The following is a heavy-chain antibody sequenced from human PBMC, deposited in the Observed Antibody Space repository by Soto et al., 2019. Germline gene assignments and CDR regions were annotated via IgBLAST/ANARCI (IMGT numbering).Heavy chain of an antibody. J-gene: IGHJ6*02. D-gene: IGHD6-6*01. CDR2: IFTSGNT. Sequence: SETLSLTCTVSGGSINDYYWSWIRQPAGKGLEWIGRIFTSGNTNYNPSLRSRLTMSVDTSTNQVSLRLTSVTAADTAVYYCASGRLVSRYYGLDVWGQGTTVTVSS. CDR3: ASGRLVSRYYGLDV. V-gene: IGHV4-4*07. CDR1: GGSINDYY.